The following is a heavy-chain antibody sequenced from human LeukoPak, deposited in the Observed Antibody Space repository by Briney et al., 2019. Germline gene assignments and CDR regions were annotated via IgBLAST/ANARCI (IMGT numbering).Heavy chain of an antibody. V-gene: IGHV4-39*07. CDR2: IYYSGST. CDR1: GGSISSSSYY. J-gene: IGHJ4*02. D-gene: IGHD3-22*01. CDR3: ARGWKYDNSGYFSGY. Sequence: SETLSLTCTVSGGSISSSSYYWGWIRQPPGEGLEWIGYIYYSGSTSYNPSLKSRVTISVDTSKNQFSLKLSSVTAADTAVYYCARGWKYDNSGYFSGYWGQGTLVTVSS.